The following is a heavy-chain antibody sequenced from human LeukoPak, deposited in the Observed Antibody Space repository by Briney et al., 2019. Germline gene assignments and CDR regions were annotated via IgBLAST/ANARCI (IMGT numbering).Heavy chain of an antibody. D-gene: IGHD4-17*01. CDR3: ARHSRSTVSSAADV. V-gene: IGHV5-51*01. CDR2: IYPGDSDT. CDR1: GYSFSTYW. Sequence: GESLKISCQGSGYSFSTYWIAWVRQMPGKGLEWMGIIYPGDSDTRYSPSFQGQVTISADKSISTACLQWSSLKASDTAMYYCARHSRSTVSSAADVWGQGTTVTVSS. J-gene: IGHJ6*02.